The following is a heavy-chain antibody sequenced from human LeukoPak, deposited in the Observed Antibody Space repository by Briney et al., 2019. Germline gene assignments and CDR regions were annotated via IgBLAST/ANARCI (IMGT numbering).Heavy chain of an antibody. Sequence: SETLSLTCAVYGGSFNNYYWSWIRQPPGRGLEWIGEINQSGSTNYNPSLKSRVTMSVDTSKNQFSLKLSSVTAADTAVYYCARDRTLWFGESPHYYGMDVWGQGTTVTVSS. CDR1: GGSFNNYY. V-gene: IGHV4-34*01. D-gene: IGHD3-10*01. J-gene: IGHJ6*02. CDR3: ARDRTLWFGESPHYYGMDV. CDR2: INQSGST.